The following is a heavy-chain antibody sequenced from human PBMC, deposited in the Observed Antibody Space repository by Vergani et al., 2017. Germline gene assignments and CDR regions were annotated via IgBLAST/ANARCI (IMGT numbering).Heavy chain of an antibody. CDR2: INPNSGGT. Sequence: QVQLVQSGAEVKKPGASVKVSCKASGYTFTGYYMHWVRQAPGQGLEWMGRINPNSGGTNYAQKFQGRVTMTRDTSISTAYMELSRLGSDDTAVYYCARDRGIAGNWFDPWGQGTLVTVSS. D-gene: IGHD6-13*01. CDR1: GYTFTGYY. V-gene: IGHV1-2*06. J-gene: IGHJ5*02. CDR3: ARDRGIAGNWFDP.